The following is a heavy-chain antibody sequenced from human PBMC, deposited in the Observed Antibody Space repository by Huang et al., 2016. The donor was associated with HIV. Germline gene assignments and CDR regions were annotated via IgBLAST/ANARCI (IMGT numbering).Heavy chain of an antibody. V-gene: IGHV4-39*01. D-gene: IGHD6-19*01. J-gene: IGHJ6*02. Sequence: LQLQESGPGLVKSSETLSLICTVSGGSISSSSYYWGWIRQPPGKGPEWIGSIYYRWNTYYNPPRKSRVTISVDTSKNQFSLKVNSVTAADTAVYYCARHGRVAGHYYNNMDVWGRGTTVTVSS. CDR1: GGSISSSSYY. CDR2: IYYRWNT. CDR3: ARHGRVAGHYYNNMDV.